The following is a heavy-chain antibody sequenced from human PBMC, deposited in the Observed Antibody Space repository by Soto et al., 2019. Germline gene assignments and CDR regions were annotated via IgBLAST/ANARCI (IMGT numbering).Heavy chain of an antibody. CDR1: GYTFTSYG. CDR2: ISAYNGNT. V-gene: IGHV1-18*01. D-gene: IGHD3-3*01. J-gene: IGHJ5*02. CDR3: ARVSKEWLLFGWFDP. Sequence: QVQLVQSGAEVKKPGASVKVSCKASGYTFTSYGISWVRQAPGQGLEWLGWISAYNGNTNYAQKLQGRVTMTTDTSTSTAYMELRSLRSDDTAVYYCARVSKEWLLFGWFDPWGQGTLVTVSS.